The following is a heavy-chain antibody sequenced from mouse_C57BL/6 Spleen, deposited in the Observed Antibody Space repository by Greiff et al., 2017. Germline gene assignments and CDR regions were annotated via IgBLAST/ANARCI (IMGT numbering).Heavy chain of an antibody. D-gene: IGHD1-1*01. CDR2: IRNKANGYTT. CDR3: ARYRDYGSKRYYAMDY. J-gene: IGHJ4*01. V-gene: IGHV7-3*01. CDR1: GFTFTDYY. Sequence: EVQLQQSGGGLVQPGGSLSLSCAASGFTFTDYYMSWVRQPPGKALEWLGFIRNKANGYTTEYSASVKGRFTISRDNSQSILYLQMNALRAEDSATYYCARYRDYGSKRYYAMDYWGQGTSVTVSS.